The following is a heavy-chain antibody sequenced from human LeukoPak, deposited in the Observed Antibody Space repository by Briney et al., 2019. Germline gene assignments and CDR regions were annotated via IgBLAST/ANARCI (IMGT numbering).Heavy chain of an antibody. CDR2: MDPNSGNT. J-gene: IGHJ6*02. D-gene: IGHD3-22*01. Sequence: ASVKVSCKASGYTLTSYDINWVRQAPGQGLEGMGWMDPNSGNTGYAQKFQGRVTMTRNTSISTAYMELSSLRSEDTAVYYCARRQRITMIVVVIKDGMDVWGQGTTVTVSS. CDR3: ARRQRITMIVVVIKDGMDV. V-gene: IGHV1-8*01. CDR1: GYTLTSYD.